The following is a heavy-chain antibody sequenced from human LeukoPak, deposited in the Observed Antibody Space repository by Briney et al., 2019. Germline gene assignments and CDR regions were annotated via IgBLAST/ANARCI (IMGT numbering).Heavy chain of an antibody. V-gene: IGHV3-74*01. D-gene: IGHD5/OR15-5a*01. Sequence: GGSLRLSCAASGNYWMHWIRQAPGKGLVWVSHINSDGSWTSYADSVKGRFTISKDNANNTVYLQMNSLRAEDTAVYYCVSFYETYWGRGTLVTVSS. CDR2: INSDGSWT. CDR3: VSFYETY. J-gene: IGHJ4*02. CDR1: GNYW.